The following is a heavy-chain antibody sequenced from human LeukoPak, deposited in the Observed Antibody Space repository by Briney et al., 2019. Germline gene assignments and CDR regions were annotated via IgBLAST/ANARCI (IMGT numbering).Heavy chain of an antibody. Sequence: PGGSLRLSCAASGLTFSTYAMNWVRQGPGKGLEWVSAISGSGGSTYYADSVKGRFTTSRDNSKNTLYLQMNSLRADDTAVYYCAKGADASGSSPHDYWGQGTLVTVSS. CDR2: ISGSGGST. D-gene: IGHD3-10*01. J-gene: IGHJ4*02. V-gene: IGHV3-23*01. CDR3: AKGADASGSSPHDY. CDR1: GLTFSTYA.